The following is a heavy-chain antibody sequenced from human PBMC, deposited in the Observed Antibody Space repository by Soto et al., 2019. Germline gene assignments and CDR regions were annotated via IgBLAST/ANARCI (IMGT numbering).Heavy chain of an antibody. CDR1: GYIFTDFP. Sequence: QVQLVQSGAEVKRPGASVTLSCRTSGYIFTDFPIHWMRRAPGQGLEWLGWVNAANGDTGISQSFQGRVTISIDTSANTVYMQLSGLRSEDTAVYYCAKNDYFHARFYHFDSWGQGALVTVSA. CDR3: AKNDYFHARFYHFDS. V-gene: IGHV1-3*01. D-gene: IGHD4-17*01. J-gene: IGHJ4*02. CDR2: VNAANGDT.